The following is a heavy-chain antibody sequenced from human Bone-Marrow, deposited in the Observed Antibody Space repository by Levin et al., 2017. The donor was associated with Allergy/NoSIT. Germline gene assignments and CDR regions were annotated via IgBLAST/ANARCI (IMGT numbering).Heavy chain of an antibody. V-gene: IGHV1-69*17. CDR1: GVTFSSYA. CDR2: IIPIFGIA. J-gene: IGHJ4*02. D-gene: IGHD3-9*01. Sequence: KISCKASGVTFSSYAISWVRQAPGQGLEWVGGIIPIFGIANYAQKVQGRVTITVDKSTSTASMELSSLRSEATAVYYCARGLEGYVEWLSKWGQGTLVTVAS. CDR3: ARGLEGYVEWLSK.